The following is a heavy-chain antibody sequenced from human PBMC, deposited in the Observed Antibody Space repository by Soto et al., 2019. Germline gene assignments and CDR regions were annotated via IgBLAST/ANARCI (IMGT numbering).Heavy chain of an antibody. Sequence: QPGGSLRLSXTASGFTFSIYAMHWVRQAPGKGLEWVAIISYDGTKIDYAGSVKGRFSISRDNSKNTLFLQMNSLTTEDTAVYYCARRDFYCRGRNCYSGDYAMDVWGQGTTVTVSS. CDR2: ISYDGTKI. J-gene: IGHJ6*02. CDR1: GFTFSIYA. V-gene: IGHV3-30-3*01. CDR3: ARRDFYCRGRNCYSGDYAMDV. D-gene: IGHD2-15*01.